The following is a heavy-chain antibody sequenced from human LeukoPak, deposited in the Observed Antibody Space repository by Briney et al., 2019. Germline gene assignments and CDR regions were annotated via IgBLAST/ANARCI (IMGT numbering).Heavy chain of an antibody. D-gene: IGHD3-16*02. CDR3: ARGGDYVWGSYRYPDY. J-gene: IGHJ4*02. V-gene: IGHV1-8*02. Sequence: ASVKVSCKASGGTFSSHAVSWVRQAPGQGLEWMGWMNPNSGNTGYAQKFQGRVTMTRNTSISTAYMELSSLRSEDTAVYYCARGGDYVWGSYRYPDYWGQGTLVTVSS. CDR1: GGTFSSHA. CDR2: MNPNSGNT.